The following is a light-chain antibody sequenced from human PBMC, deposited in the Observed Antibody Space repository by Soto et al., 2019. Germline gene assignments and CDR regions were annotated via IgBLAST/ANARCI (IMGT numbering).Light chain of an antibody. CDR1: SSDVGGYNY. V-gene: IGLV2-11*01. CDR3: CSYAGSYVV. CDR2: DVS. Sequence: QSALTQPRSVSGSPGQSVTMSCTGTSSDVGGYNYVSWYQQHPGKAPKLMIYDVSKRPSGVPDRFSGSKSGNTASLTISGLQAEDEADYYCCSYAGSYVVFGGRTKLTVL. J-gene: IGLJ2*01.